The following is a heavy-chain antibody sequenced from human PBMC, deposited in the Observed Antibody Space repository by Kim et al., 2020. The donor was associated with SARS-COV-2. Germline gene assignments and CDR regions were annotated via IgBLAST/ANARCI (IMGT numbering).Heavy chain of an antibody. CDR3: ARTPTDLWFGPHYYFDY. Sequence: GGSLRLSCAASGFTFSSYWMHWVRQAPGKGLVWVSRINSDGSSTSYADSVKGRFTISRDNAKNTLYLQMNSLRAEDTAVYYCARTPTDLWFGPHYYFDYWGQGTLVTVSS. CDR1: GFTFSSYW. J-gene: IGHJ4*02. CDR2: INSDGSST. D-gene: IGHD3-10*01. V-gene: IGHV3-74*01.